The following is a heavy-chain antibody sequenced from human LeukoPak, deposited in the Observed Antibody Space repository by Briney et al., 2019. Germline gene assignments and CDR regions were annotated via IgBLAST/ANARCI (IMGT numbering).Heavy chain of an antibody. CDR2: INPSGGST. J-gene: IGHJ4*02. V-gene: IGHV1-46*01. D-gene: IGHD3-9*01. CDR3: ARGVKYYDILTAYYSRELDY. Sequence: ASVKVSCKASGYTFTSYYMHWVRQAPGQGLEWMGIINPSGGSTSYAQKFQGRVTMTRDMSTSTVYMELSSLRSEDTVVYYCARGVKYYDILTAYYSRELDYWGQGTLVTVSS. CDR1: GYTFTSYY.